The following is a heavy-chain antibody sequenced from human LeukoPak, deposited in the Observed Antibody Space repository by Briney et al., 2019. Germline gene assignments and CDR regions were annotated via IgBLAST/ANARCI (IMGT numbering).Heavy chain of an antibody. Sequence: ASVKVSCKASGYTFTCYYMHWVRQAPGQGLEWMGWINPNSGGTNYAQKFQGRVTITRNTSISTAYMELSSLRSEDTAVYYCARGTSQWELLRSYYYYYYMDVWGKGTTVTVSS. D-gene: IGHD1-26*01. CDR3: ARGTSQWELLRSYYYYYYMDV. CDR2: INPNSGGT. J-gene: IGHJ6*03. V-gene: IGHV1-2*02. CDR1: GYTFTCYY.